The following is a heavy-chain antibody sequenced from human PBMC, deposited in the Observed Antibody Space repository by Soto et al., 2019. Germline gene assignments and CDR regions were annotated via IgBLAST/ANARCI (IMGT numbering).Heavy chain of an antibody. V-gene: IGHV3-23*01. J-gene: IGHJ6*02. CDR2: ISGSGGST. CDR1: GFTFSSYA. D-gene: IGHD2-8*01. CDR3: AKNLYARPYYYYYGMDV. Sequence: ALRLSCAASGFTFSSYAMSWVRQAPGKGLEWVSAISGSGGSTYYADSVKGRFTISRDNSKNTLYLQMNSLRAEDTAVYYCAKNLYARPYYYYYGMDVWGQGTTVTVSS.